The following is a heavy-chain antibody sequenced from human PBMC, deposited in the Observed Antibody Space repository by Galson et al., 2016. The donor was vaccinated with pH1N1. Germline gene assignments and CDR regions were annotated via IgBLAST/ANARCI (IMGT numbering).Heavy chain of an antibody. CDR3: ARSRRMAAVGTSGYFYNSMDV. CDR2: IDWDDSK. Sequence: PALVKPTQTLTLTCTFSGFSLSTTGMRVSWIRQPPGKALEWLARIDWDDSKFYSTSLKTRVTISKDTSKNQVVLDMTNMEPVDTATYYCARSRRMAAVGTSGYFYNSMDVWGQGTTVTVSS. J-gene: IGHJ6*02. CDR1: GFSLSTTGMR. V-gene: IGHV2-70*04. D-gene: IGHD6-13*01.